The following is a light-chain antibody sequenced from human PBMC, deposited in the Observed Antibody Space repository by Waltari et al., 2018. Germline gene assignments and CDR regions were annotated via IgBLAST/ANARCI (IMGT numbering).Light chain of an antibody. CDR2: KVS. Sequence: DVVLTQSPLSLPVTLGQPASISCRSSKSLVHSDGHTYMNWFQHRPGQSPRRLLYKVSNRESGVPDRFSGSGSGTDFTLKISRVEAEDVGVYYCLQGTHWPRTFGQGTKLEI. CDR1: KSLVHSDGHTY. CDR3: LQGTHWPRT. J-gene: IGKJ2*01. V-gene: IGKV2-30*02.